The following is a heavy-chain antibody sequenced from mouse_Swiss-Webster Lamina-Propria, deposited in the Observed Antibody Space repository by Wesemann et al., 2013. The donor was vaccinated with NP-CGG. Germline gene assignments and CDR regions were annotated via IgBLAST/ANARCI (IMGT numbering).Heavy chain of an antibody. V-gene: IGHV5-9-3*01. D-gene: IGHD2-1*01. CDR3: ARQDYGNYFDY. CDR2: ISSGGSYT. J-gene: IGHJ2*01. Sequence: LEWVATISSGGSYTYYPDSVKGRFTISRDNAKNTLYLQMSSLRSEDTAMYYCARQDYGNYFDYWGQGTTLTVSS.